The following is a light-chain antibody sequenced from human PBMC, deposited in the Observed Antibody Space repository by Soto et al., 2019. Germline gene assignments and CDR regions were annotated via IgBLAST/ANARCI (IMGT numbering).Light chain of an antibody. Sequence: SYELTQPPSVSVAPGETARISCGGNNIGSKGVHWYQQKPGQAPVLVIYSDTDLPPVIPERFSGSNSANMATLTISRGEAGDEADYYCQVWDSGSDHVLFGGGTKLTVL. J-gene: IGLJ2*01. V-gene: IGLV3-21*01. CDR3: QVWDSGSDHVL. CDR1: NIGSKG. CDR2: SDT.